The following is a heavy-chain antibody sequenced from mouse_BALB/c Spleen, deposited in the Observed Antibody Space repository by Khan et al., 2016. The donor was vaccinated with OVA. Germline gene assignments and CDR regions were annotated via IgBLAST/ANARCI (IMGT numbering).Heavy chain of an antibody. CDR3: ARRYYYGHWYFDV. CDR1: GYSITSDYA. J-gene: IGHJ1*01. Sequence: EVQLQESGPGLVKPSQSLSLTCTVTGYSITSDYAWNWIRQLPGNKLEWMAYISYSGSTSYHPSLKSRVSITRDTSKNPFFLQLTSVTTEDTATYYCARRYYYGHWYFDVWGAGTTVTVSS. V-gene: IGHV3-2*02. D-gene: IGHD1-1*01. CDR2: ISYSGST.